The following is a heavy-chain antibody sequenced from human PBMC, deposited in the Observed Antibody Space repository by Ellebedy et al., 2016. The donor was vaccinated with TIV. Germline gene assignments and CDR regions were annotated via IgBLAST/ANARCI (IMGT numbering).Heavy chain of an antibody. CDR2: IFHSGGA. CDR3: AIQPYNFGAYYFDY. Sequence: MPGGSLRLSCTVSGGSMFDLYWSWIRQPPGTGLEWIGYIFHSGGANYNPSLKSRVTMSVDSSKNQFSLRLSSLTAASTAMYYCAIQPYNFGAYYFDYWGQGALVTVSS. V-gene: IGHV4-59*08. J-gene: IGHJ4*02. D-gene: IGHD5-18*01. CDR1: GGSMFDLY.